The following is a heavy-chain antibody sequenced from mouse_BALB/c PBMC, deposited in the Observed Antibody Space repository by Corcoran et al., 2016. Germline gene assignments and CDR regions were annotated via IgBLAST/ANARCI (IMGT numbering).Heavy chain of an antibody. CDR3: ARIGGWLQDDARYY. D-gene: IGHD2-3*01. Sequence: QVTLKESGPGILQPSQTLSLTCSFSGFSLSTSGMSVGWIRQPSGKGLEWLAHIWWNDDKYYNPALKSRLTISKDTSNNQVFLKIASVVTADTATYYCARIGGWLQDDARYYWCQGTSVTVSS. J-gene: IGHJ4*01. CDR2: IWWNDDK. V-gene: IGHV8-8*01. CDR1: GFSLSTSGMS.